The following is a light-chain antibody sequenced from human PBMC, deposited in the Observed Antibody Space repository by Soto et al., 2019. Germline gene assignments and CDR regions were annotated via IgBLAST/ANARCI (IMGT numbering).Light chain of an antibody. Sequence: DIQMTQSPSSLSASVGDRVTITYRASQGISSYLNWYQHKPGKAPKLLIYAASSLQTGVPSRFSGSRSGTDFALTISSLQREDFATYYCQQTDTFPRTFGQGTKVDIK. CDR2: AAS. V-gene: IGKV1-39*01. CDR1: QGISSY. J-gene: IGKJ1*01. CDR3: QQTDTFPRT.